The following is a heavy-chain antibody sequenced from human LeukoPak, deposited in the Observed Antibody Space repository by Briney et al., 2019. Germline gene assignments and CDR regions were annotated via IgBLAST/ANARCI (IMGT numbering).Heavy chain of an antibody. V-gene: IGHV4-34*01. CDR2: INHSGST. D-gene: IGHD5-12*01. J-gene: IGHJ5*02. CDR1: GGSFSGYY. Sequence: SETLSLTCAVYGGSFSGYYWSWIRQPPGKGLEWIGEINHSGSTNYNPSLKSRVTISVDTSKNQFSLKLSSVTAADTAVYYCARDLNYSGYDNRNWFDPWGQGTLVTVSS. CDR3: ARDLNYSGYDNRNWFDP.